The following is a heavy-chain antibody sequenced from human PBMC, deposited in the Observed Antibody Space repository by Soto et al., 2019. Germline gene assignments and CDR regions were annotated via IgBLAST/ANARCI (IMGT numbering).Heavy chain of an antibody. D-gene: IGHD1-26*01. V-gene: IGHV1-69*01. CDR3: ARDDYSGDNWFDP. J-gene: IGHJ5*02. Sequence: QVQLVQSGAEVKKPGSSVKVSCKASGGTFSSYAISWVRQSPGQGPEWMGGIIPIFGTANYAQKFQGRVTITADESTSTAYMELSSLRSEDTAVYYCARDDYSGDNWFDPWGQGTLVTVSS. CDR2: IIPIFGTA. CDR1: GGTFSSYA.